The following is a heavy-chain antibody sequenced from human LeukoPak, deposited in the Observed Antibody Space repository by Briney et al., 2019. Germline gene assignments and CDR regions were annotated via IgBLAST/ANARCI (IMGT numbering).Heavy chain of an antibody. V-gene: IGHV3-30*04. Sequence: GGSLRLSCAASGFTFSSYAMHWVRQAPGKGLEWVAVAYDDGSNQYYADSVKGRFTISKDNSRNTLYVQMNSLRAEDTAVYYCATGGNYYYDYWGQGTLVTVSS. CDR2: AYDDGSNQ. D-gene: IGHD3-22*01. CDR1: GFTFSSYA. CDR3: ATGGNYYYDY. J-gene: IGHJ4*02.